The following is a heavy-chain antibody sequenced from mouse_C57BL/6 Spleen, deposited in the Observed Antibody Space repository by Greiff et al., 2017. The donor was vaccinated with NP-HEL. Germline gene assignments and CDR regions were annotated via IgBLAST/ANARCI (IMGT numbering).Heavy chain of an antibody. J-gene: IGHJ2*01. CDR3: ARGSSGTDY. D-gene: IGHD3-2*02. V-gene: IGHV1-69*01. CDR2: IDPSDSYT. Sequence: VQLQQPGAELVMPGASVKLSCKASGYTFTSYWMHWVKQRPGQGLEWIGEIDPSDSYTNYNQKFKGNSTLTLDKSSSSAYMQLSSLTSEDSAVFYCARGSSGTDYWGQGTTLTVSS. CDR1: GYTFTSYW.